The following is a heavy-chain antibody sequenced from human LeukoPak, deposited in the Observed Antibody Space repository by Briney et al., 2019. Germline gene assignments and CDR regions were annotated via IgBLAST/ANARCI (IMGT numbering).Heavy chain of an antibody. V-gene: IGHV3-23*01. CDR1: GFTFSSYA. J-gene: IGHJ4*02. CDR2: ISGSGGST. D-gene: IGHD3-16*01. Sequence: GGSLRLSCAASGFTFSSYAMSWVRQAPGKGLEWVSAISGSGGSTYYADSVKGRFTISRDNSKNTLYLQMNGLRAEDTAVYYCAKGEFFDYVWGGSDYWGQGTLVTVSS. CDR3: AKGEFFDYVWGGSDY.